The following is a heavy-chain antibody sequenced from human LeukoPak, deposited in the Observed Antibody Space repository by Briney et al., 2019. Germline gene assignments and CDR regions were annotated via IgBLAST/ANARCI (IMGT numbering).Heavy chain of an antibody. CDR2: IRYDGSNK. J-gene: IGHJ5*02. CDR1: GFTFSSYG. V-gene: IGHV3-30*02. CDR3: AKYSGSYHTNWFDP. D-gene: IGHD1-26*01. Sequence: GGSLRLSCAASGFTFSSYGMHWVRQAPGKGLEWVAFIRYDGSNKYYADSVKGRFTISRDNSKNTLYLQMNSLRAEDTAVYYCAKYSGSYHTNWFDPWGQGTLVTVSS.